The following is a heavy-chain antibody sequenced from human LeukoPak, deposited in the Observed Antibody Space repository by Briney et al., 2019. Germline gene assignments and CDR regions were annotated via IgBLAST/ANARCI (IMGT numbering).Heavy chain of an antibody. D-gene: IGHD2-2*02. V-gene: IGHV3-43*01. CDR3: AKADCSSSSCYTVDY. J-gene: IGHJ4*02. CDR2: ISSDGDST. CDR1: GFTFDDYA. Sequence: GGSLRLSCAASGFTFDDYAMHWVRQAPGKGLQWVSLISSDGDSTNYADSVKGRFTISRDNSKNSLYLQMNSLRTEDTALYYCAKADCSSSSCYTVDYWGQGTLVTVSS.